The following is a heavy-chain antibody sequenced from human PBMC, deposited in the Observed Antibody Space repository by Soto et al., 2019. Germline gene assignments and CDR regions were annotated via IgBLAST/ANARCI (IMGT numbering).Heavy chain of an antibody. CDR2: ITYDGTNQ. Sequence: SLRLSCAASGFTFRSYTMHWVRQALGKGLEWVGVITYDGTNQYYADSVKGRFTIPRDNSRNTLYLQMNSLRPDDTAVYYCARAPSGSYPEFDYWGQGTLVTVSS. CDR1: GFTFRSYT. V-gene: IGHV3-30-3*01. D-gene: IGHD1-26*01. J-gene: IGHJ4*02. CDR3: ARAPSGSYPEFDY.